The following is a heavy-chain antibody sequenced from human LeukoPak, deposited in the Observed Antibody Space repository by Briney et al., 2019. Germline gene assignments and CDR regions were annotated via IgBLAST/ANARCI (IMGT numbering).Heavy chain of an antibody. CDR1: GGSFSGYY. D-gene: IGHD3-22*01. CDR3: ARGSDSSGYYYWNAFDI. CDR2: INHSGST. J-gene: IGHJ3*02. Sequence: SETLSLTCAVYGGSFSGYYWSWIRQPPGKGLGWIGEINHSGSTNYNPSLKSRVTISVDTSKNQFSLKLSSVTAADTAVYYCARGSDSSGYYYWNAFDIWGQGTMVTVSS. V-gene: IGHV4-34*01.